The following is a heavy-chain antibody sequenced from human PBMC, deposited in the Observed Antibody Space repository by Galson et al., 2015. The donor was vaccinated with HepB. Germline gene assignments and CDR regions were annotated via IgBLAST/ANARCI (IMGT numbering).Heavy chain of an antibody. CDR3: TTQGAQQQVVSFDS. Sequence: SLRLSCAASGFIFSKAWISWVHQAPGKGLEWVGRIKSKSDGGTTDYAAPVKGRFTISRDDSRNTLFLQMNSLETEDSAVYYCTTQGAQQQVVSFDSWGQGTLVTVSS. D-gene: IGHD6-13*01. CDR2: IKSKSDGGTT. V-gene: IGHV3-15*01. CDR1: GFIFSKAW. J-gene: IGHJ4*02.